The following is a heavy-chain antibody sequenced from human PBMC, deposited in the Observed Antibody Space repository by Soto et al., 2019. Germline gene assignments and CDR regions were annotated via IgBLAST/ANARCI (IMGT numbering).Heavy chain of an antibody. J-gene: IGHJ5*02. CDR3: AIDPIVYSSSEPEA. CDR2: ISGSGGST. D-gene: IGHD6-6*01. CDR1: GFTFSSYA. Sequence: PGGYLILSCASSGFTFSSYATSWVRQAPGKGLEWVSAISGSGGSTYYADSVKGRFTISRDNSKNTLYLQMNSLRAEDTAVYYCAIDPIVYSSSEPEACGPGPVVTVSS. V-gene: IGHV3-23*01.